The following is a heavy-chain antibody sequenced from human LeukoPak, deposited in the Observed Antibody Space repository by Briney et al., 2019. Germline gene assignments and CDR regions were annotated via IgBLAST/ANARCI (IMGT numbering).Heavy chain of an antibody. CDR2: IYYTGTT. D-gene: IGHD2-2*01. V-gene: IGHV4-38-2*01. J-gene: IGHJ5*02. CDR3: AKFGSTSGRGFDP. Sequence: SXTLSLTCAVSGYSISSDSYWGWIRRPPGKGLEWIGTIYYTGTTYYNPSLNSRVTISLDPSKNQFSVRLTSVTAADTAIYYCAKFGSTSGRGFDPWGQGTLVTVSS. CDR1: GYSISSDSY.